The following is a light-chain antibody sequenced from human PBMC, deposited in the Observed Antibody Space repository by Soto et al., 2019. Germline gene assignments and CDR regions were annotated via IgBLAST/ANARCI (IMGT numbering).Light chain of an antibody. CDR1: QSISCK. V-gene: IGKV3-15*01. CDR3: QHYNNRPTWT. J-gene: IGKJ1*01. Sequence: EIVMTQSPATLSVSPGERATISCRASQSISCKLAWYQQKPGQAPRLLIYGASTRATGIPARFSGSGSATEFTLTISSLQSEDFAVYYCQHYNNRPTWTFGQANKVEIK. CDR2: GAS.